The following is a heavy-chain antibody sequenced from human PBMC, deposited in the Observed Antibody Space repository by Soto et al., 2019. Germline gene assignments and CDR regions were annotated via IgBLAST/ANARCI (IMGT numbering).Heavy chain of an antibody. Sequence: GASVKVSCKASGYTFTSYAMHWVRQAPGQRLEWMGWINAGNGNTKYSQKFQGRVTITRDTSASTAYMELSSLRSEDTAVYYCAREGLAYCGGDCYPDYWGQGTLVTVSS. D-gene: IGHD2-21*02. J-gene: IGHJ4*02. CDR3: AREGLAYCGGDCYPDY. CDR1: GYTFTSYA. CDR2: INAGNGNT. V-gene: IGHV1-3*01.